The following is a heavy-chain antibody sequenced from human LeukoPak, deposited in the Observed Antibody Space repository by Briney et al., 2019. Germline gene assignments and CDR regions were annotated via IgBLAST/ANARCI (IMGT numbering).Heavy chain of an antibody. V-gene: IGHV3-33*01. J-gene: IGHJ3*02. Sequence: GRSLRLSCAASGFTFSSYGMHWVSQAPGKGLEWVAVIWYDGSNKYYADSVKGRFTISRDNSKNTLYLQMNSLRAEDTAVYYCARDPGDYYGSGSSDAFDIWGQGTMVTVSS. CDR2: IWYDGSNK. CDR1: GFTFSSYG. D-gene: IGHD3-10*01. CDR3: ARDPGDYYGSGSSDAFDI.